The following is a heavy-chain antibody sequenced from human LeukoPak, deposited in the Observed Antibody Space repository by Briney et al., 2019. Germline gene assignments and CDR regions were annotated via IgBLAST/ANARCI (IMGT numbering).Heavy chain of an antibody. Sequence: GGSLRLSCAASGFTFSSYAMHWVRQAPGKGLEWVAVISYDGSNKYYADSVKGRFTISRDNSKNTLYLQMNSLRAEDTAVYYCARGCSSTSCYNYYGMDVWGQGTTVTVSS. CDR2: ISYDGSNK. D-gene: IGHD2-2*02. J-gene: IGHJ6*02. V-gene: IGHV3-30-3*01. CDR1: GFTFSSYA. CDR3: ARGCSSTSCYNYYGMDV.